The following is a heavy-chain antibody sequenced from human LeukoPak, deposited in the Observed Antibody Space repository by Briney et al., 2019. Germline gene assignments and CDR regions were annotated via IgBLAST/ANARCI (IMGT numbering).Heavy chain of an antibody. D-gene: IGHD6-13*01. CDR3: ARDMRGIAAAAHFDY. J-gene: IGHJ4*02. Sequence: TGGSLRLSCAASGFTFSSYSMNWVRQAPGKGLEWVSSISSSSSYIYYADSVKGRFTISRDNAKNSLYLQMNSLRAEDTAVYYCARDMRGIAAAAHFDYWGQGTLVTVSS. V-gene: IGHV3-21*01. CDR2: ISSSSSYI. CDR1: GFTFSSYS.